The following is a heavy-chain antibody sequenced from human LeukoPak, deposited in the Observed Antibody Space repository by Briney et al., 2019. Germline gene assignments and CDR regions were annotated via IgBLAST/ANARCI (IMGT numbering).Heavy chain of an antibody. CDR1: GFTFSSYA. D-gene: IGHD5-18*01. V-gene: IGHV3-30-3*01. Sequence: GRSLRLSCAASGFTFSSYAMHWVRQAPGKGLEWVAVISYDGSNKYYADSVKGRFTISRDNSKNTLYLQMNSLRAEDTAVYYCARRDSGYSYGRLPYWGQGTLVTVSS. CDR3: ARRDSGYSYGRLPY. CDR2: ISYDGSNK. J-gene: IGHJ4*02.